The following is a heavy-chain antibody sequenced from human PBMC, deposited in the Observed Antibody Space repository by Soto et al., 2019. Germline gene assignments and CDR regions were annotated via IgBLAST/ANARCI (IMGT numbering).Heavy chain of an antibody. CDR1: GGSISSSSYY. J-gene: IGHJ5*02. CDR3: AREPPYYYGSGSYWFDP. Sequence: SETLSLTCTVSGGSISSSSYYWGWIRQPPGKGLEWIGSIYYSGSTYYNPSLKSRVTISVDTSKNQFSLKLSSVTAADTAVYYCAREPPYYYGSGSYWFDPWGQGTLVTVSS. D-gene: IGHD3-10*01. V-gene: IGHV4-39*02. CDR2: IYYSGST.